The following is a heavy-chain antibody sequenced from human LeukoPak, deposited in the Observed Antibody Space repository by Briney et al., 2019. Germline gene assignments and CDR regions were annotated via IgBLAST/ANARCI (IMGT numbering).Heavy chain of an antibody. D-gene: IGHD2-21*01. V-gene: IGHV3-23*01. Sequence: TGGSLRLSCAASGFIFSSYTMTCVRQAPGKGLEWVSTVGGSASGTFYADSVKGRFTISRDNSKNTLYLQMNGLRAEDTAVYYCAKGGDGRYYSRADYWGQGTLVTVSS. CDR2: VGGSASGT. CDR3: AKGGDGRYYSRADY. CDR1: GFIFSSYT. J-gene: IGHJ4*02.